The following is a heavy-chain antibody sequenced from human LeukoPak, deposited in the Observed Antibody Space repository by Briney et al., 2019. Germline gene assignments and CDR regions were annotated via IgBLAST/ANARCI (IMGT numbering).Heavy chain of an antibody. D-gene: IGHD4-17*01. CDR3: ARDLTTVTTFDY. Sequence: SETLSLTCAVYGGSFSGYYWSWIRQPPGKGLEWIGEINHSGSTNYNPSLKSRVTISVDTSKNQSSLKLSSVTAADTAVYYCARDLTTVTTFDYWGQGTLVTVSS. CDR2: INHSGST. V-gene: IGHV4-34*01. CDR1: GGSFSGYY. J-gene: IGHJ4*02.